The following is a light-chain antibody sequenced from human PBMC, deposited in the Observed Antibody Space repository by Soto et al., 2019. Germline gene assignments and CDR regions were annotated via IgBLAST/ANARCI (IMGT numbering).Light chain of an antibody. CDR1: QSVSTW. CDR3: QQYNSYSPT. V-gene: IGKV1-5*01. Sequence: DIQMTQSPSSLSASVGDTVTITCRASQSVSTWLAWYQQRAGKAPKLLIYDASSLESGVPSRFRGFGSGTELTLTISSLLPEDSATYYCQQYNSYSPTFGQGTKVEV. J-gene: IGKJ1*01. CDR2: DAS.